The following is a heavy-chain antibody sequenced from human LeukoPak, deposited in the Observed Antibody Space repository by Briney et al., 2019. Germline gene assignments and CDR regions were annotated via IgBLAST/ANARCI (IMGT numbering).Heavy chain of an antibody. Sequence: GRSLRLSCAASAFIFTHYGMHWVRQAPGKGLEWVAIIWYDGSNIYHVDYVTGRFTISRDNSNTTLFLQMNIMREEATAVYYCERGRGESGYYYFDYWGQGTLVTVSS. V-gene: IGHV3-33*01. CDR2: IWYDGSNI. CDR1: AFIFTHYG. J-gene: IGHJ4*02. CDR3: ERGRGESGYYYFDY. D-gene: IGHD5-12*01.